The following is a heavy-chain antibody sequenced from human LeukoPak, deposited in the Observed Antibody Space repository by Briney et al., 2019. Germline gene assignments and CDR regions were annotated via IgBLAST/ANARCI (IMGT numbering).Heavy chain of an antibody. Sequence: GASVKVSCKASGGTFSSYAISWVRQAPGKGLEWMGGFDPEDGETIYAQKFQGRVTMTEDTSTDTAYMELSSLRSEDTAVYYCATVLSGYDVHYYYGMDVWGQGTTVTVSS. V-gene: IGHV1-24*01. CDR2: FDPEDGET. D-gene: IGHD5-12*01. CDR3: ATVLSGYDVHYYYGMDV. J-gene: IGHJ6*02. CDR1: GGTFSSYA.